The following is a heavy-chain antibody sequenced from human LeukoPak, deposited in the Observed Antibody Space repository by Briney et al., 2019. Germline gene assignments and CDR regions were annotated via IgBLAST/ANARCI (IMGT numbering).Heavy chain of an antibody. CDR3: ARDAVDTANAV. J-gene: IGHJ6*02. D-gene: IGHD5-18*01. V-gene: IGHV3-74*01. Sequence: PGGSLRLSCAASGFTITTYWMHWVRQAPGKGLVWVSHINSDGSITGYADSVKGRFTISRDNAKNTLYLQMNSLRAEDTAVYYCARDAVDTANAVWGQGTTVTVSS. CDR1: GFTITTYW. CDR2: INSDGSIT.